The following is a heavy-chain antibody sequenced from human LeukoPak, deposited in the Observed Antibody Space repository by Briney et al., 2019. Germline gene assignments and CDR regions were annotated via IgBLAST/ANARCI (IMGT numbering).Heavy chain of an antibody. Sequence: VASVKVSCKASGGTFSSYAISWVRQAPGQGLEWMGRVIPIFGTANYAQKFQGRVTITTDESTSTAYMELSSLRSEDTAVYYCARAGSTGFDYYYMDVWGKGTTVTVSS. CDR2: VIPIFGTA. CDR1: GGTFSSYA. CDR3: ARAGSTGFDYYYMDV. J-gene: IGHJ6*03. V-gene: IGHV1-69*05. D-gene: IGHD3-10*01.